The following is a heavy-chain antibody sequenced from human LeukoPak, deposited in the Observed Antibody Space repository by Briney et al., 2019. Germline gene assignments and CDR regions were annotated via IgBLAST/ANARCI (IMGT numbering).Heavy chain of an antibody. V-gene: IGHV4-4*02. Sequence: PSETLSLTCAVSGGSISSSNWWNWVRQPPGKRLEWIGQIYHSGSTNYNPSLKSRVTISVDKSKNQFSLKLSSVTAADTAVYYCARLGDSSGYYAFDYWGQGTLVTVSS. J-gene: IGHJ4*02. CDR3: ARLGDSSGYYAFDY. D-gene: IGHD3-22*01. CDR2: IYHSGST. CDR1: GGSISSSNW.